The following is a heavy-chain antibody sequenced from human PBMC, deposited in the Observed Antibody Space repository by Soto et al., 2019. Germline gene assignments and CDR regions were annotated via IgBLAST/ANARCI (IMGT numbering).Heavy chain of an antibody. CDR1: GGTFSSYA. CDR2: IIPIFGTA. Sequence: SVKVSCKASGGTFSSYAISWVRQAPGQGLEWMGGIIPIFGTANYAQKFQGRVTITADESTSTAYMELSSLRSEDTAVYYCARDHSSSWYGGGDNWFGPWGQGTLVTVSS. V-gene: IGHV1-69*13. CDR3: ARDHSSSWYGGGDNWFGP. D-gene: IGHD6-13*01. J-gene: IGHJ5*02.